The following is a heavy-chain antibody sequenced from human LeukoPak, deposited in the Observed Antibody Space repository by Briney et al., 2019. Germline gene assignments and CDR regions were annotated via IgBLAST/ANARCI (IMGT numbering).Heavy chain of an antibody. Sequence: ASVKVACKASGYTFTGYYMHWVRQAPGQGLEWMGWINPNSGGTNYAQKFQGRVTMTRDTSISTAYMELSRLRSDDTAVYYCARGSRRESSGYLRGLAAGVDYWGQGTLVTVSS. CDR2: INPNSGGT. V-gene: IGHV1-2*02. D-gene: IGHD3-22*01. CDR1: GYTFTGYY. CDR3: ARGSRRESSGYLRGLAAGVDY. J-gene: IGHJ4*02.